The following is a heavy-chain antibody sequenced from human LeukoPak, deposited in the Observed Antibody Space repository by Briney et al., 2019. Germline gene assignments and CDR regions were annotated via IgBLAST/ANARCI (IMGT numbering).Heavy chain of an antibody. Sequence: SETLSLTCTVSGGSISSYYWSWIRQPPGKGLEGIGSIYYSGSTYYNPSLKSRVTISVDTSKNQFSLKLSSVTAADTAVYYCARHDPYDSSGYTNFDYWGQGTLVTVSS. CDR1: GGSISSYY. D-gene: IGHD3-22*01. CDR3: ARHDPYDSSGYTNFDY. V-gene: IGHV4-59*05. J-gene: IGHJ4*02. CDR2: IYYSGST.